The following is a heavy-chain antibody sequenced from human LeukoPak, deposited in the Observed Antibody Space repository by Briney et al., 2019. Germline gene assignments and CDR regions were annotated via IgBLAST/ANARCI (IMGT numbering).Heavy chain of an antibody. V-gene: IGHV1-69*05. D-gene: IGHD2-2*01. CDR1: GGTFSSYA. CDR3: ARERYCSSTSCPRDAFDI. Sequence: SAKVSCKASGGTFSSYAISWVRQAPGQGLEWMGGIIPIFGTANYAQKFQGRVTITTDESTSTAYMELSSLRSEDTAVYYCARERYCSSTSCPRDAFDIWGQGTMVTVSS. CDR2: IIPIFGTA. J-gene: IGHJ3*02.